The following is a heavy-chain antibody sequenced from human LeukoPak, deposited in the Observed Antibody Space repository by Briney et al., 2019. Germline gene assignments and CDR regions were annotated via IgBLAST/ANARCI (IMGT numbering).Heavy chain of an antibody. J-gene: IGHJ5*02. CDR3: ARGSKYNSRWSRNKWFDP. CDR2: ISSSSSTI. Sequence: GGSLRLSCAASGFTFSSYRMNWVRQAPGKGLEWVSYISSSSSTIYYADSVKGRFTISRDNAKNSLYLQMNSLRAEDTAVYYCARGSKYNSRWSRNKWFDPWGQGTLVTVSS. D-gene: IGHD6-13*01. CDR1: GFTFSSYR. V-gene: IGHV3-48*01.